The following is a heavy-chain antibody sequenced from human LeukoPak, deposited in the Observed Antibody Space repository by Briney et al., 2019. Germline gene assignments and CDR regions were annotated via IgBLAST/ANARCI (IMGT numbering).Heavy chain of an antibody. V-gene: IGHV1-46*01. Sequence: ASVKVSCTASGYTFTSYYMHWVRQAPGQGLEWMGIINPSGGSTSYAQKFQGRVTMTRDTSTGTVYMELSSLRSEDTAVYYCAREGSGSYFNPSRDFDYWGQGTLVTVSS. D-gene: IGHD1-26*01. CDR1: GYTFTSYY. CDR2: INPSGGST. J-gene: IGHJ4*02. CDR3: AREGSGSYFNPSRDFDY.